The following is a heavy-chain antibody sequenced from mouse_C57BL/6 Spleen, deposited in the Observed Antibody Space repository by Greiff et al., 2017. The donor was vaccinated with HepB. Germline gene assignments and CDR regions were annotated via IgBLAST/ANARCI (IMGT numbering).Heavy chain of an antibody. J-gene: IGHJ4*01. CDR1: GFNIKDDY. CDR3: TTQIYYGNPYAMDY. CDR2: IDPENGDT. V-gene: IGHV14-4*01. D-gene: IGHD2-1*01. Sequence: VQLQQSGAELVRPGASVKLSCTASGFNIKDDYMHWVKQRPEQGLEWIGWIDPENGDTEYASKFRGKATITADTSSNTAYLQLSSLTSEDTAVYYCTTQIYYGNPYAMDYWGQGTSVTVSS.